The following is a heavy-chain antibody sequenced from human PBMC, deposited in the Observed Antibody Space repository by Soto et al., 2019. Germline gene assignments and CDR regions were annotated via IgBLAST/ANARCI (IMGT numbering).Heavy chain of an antibody. CDR2: IIPIFGTA. Sequence: SVKVSCKASGGTFSSYAISWVQQAPGQGLEWMGGIIPIFGTANYAQKFQGRVTITADESTSTAYMELSSLRSEDTAVYYCARDYLGGWELRSWFDPWGQGILVTVSS. D-gene: IGHD1-26*01. CDR1: GGTFSSYA. CDR3: ARDYLGGWELRSWFDP. V-gene: IGHV1-69*13. J-gene: IGHJ5*02.